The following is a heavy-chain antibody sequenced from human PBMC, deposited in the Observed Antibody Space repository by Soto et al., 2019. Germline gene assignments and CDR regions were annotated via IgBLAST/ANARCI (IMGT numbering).Heavy chain of an antibody. J-gene: IGHJ4*02. V-gene: IGHV1-69*13. CDR1: GYTFIGYY. CDR2: IIPIFGTA. CDR3: ARASYYYDSSGPIDY. Sequence: GASVKVSCKASGYTFIGYYMHCVRQAPGQGLEWMGGIIPIFGTANYAQKFQGRVTITADESTSTAYMEPSSLRSEDTAVYYCARASYYYDSSGPIDYWGQGTLVTVSS. D-gene: IGHD3-22*01.